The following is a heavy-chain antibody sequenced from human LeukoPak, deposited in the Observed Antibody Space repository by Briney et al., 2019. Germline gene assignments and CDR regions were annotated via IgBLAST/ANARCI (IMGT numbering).Heavy chain of an antibody. Sequence: ASVKVSCKASGYTFTSYDINWVRQAPGQGLEWMGWINPNSGRTSSAQKFQGRVTMTRDTSIATVYMEVTWLTSDDTAIYYCARADRLHGGPYLIGPWGQGTLVTVSS. CDR2: INPNSGRT. V-gene: IGHV1-2*02. CDR3: ARADRLHGGPYLIGP. J-gene: IGHJ5*02. D-gene: IGHD2-21*01. CDR1: GYTFTSYD.